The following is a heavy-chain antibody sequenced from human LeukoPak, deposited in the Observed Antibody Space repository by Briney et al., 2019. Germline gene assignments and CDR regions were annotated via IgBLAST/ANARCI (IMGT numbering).Heavy chain of an antibody. CDR2: INHSGST. J-gene: IGHJ5*02. V-gene: IGHV4-34*01. D-gene: IGHD1-26*01. Sequence: SETLSLTCAVYGGSFSGYYWSWIRQPPGKGLEWIGEINHSGSTNYNLSLKSRVTISVDTSKNQFSLKLSSVTAADTAVYYCAGWGLVGATRYRPSCWFDPWGQGTLVTVSS. CDR1: GGSFSGYY. CDR3: AGWGLVGATRYRPSCWFDP.